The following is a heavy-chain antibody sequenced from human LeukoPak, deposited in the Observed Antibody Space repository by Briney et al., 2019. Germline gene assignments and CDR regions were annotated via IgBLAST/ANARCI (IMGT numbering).Heavy chain of an antibody. Sequence: GGSLRLSCAASGFTFSSYSMNWVRQAPGKGLEWVSYISSSSSTIYYADSVKGRFTISRDNAKNSLYLQMNSLRAEDTAVYYCARDDWSGWSHDAFDIWGQGTMVTVSS. D-gene: IGHD3-3*01. CDR3: ARDDWSGWSHDAFDI. J-gene: IGHJ3*02. CDR1: GFTFSSYS. CDR2: ISSSSSTI. V-gene: IGHV3-48*01.